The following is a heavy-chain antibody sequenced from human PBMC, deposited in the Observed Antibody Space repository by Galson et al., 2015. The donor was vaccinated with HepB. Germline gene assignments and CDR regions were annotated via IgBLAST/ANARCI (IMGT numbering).Heavy chain of an antibody. J-gene: IGHJ4*02. CDR2: ISSSSSTI. Sequence: SLRLSCAASGFTFSSYSMNWVRQAPGKGLEWVSYISSSSSTIYYADSVKGRFTISRDNAKNSLYLQMNSLRAGDTAVYYCARGPKAGWNDLWYFDYWGQGTLVTVSS. V-gene: IGHV3-48*01. CDR3: ARGPKAGWNDLWYFDY. CDR1: GFTFSSYS. D-gene: IGHD1-1*01.